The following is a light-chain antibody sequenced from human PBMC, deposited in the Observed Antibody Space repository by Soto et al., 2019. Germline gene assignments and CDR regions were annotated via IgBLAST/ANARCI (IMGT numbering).Light chain of an antibody. CDR2: GAS. CDR3: QQYANSPLT. J-gene: IGKJ3*01. Sequence: VFTQSPGTLSLSPGEGATLSCRASQSVSSSYLAWYQQKPGQAPRLLIYGASSRATGIPDRFSGSGSGTDFTLTISRLEPEDFAAYYCQQYANSPLTFGPGTKVDIK. V-gene: IGKV3-20*01. CDR1: QSVSSSY.